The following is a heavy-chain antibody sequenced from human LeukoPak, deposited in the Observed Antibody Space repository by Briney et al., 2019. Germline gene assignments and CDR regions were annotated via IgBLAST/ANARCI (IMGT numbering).Heavy chain of an antibody. V-gene: IGHV3-21*01. J-gene: IGHJ4*02. Sequence: GGSLRLSCAASGFTFSSYWMSWVRQVPGKGLEWVSSISSSSSYIYYAESVKGRFTISRDTAKNSLYLQMNSLRADDTAIYYCARVTLTGYYAFDYWGQGTLVTVSS. CDR1: GFTFSSYW. D-gene: IGHD3-9*01. CDR3: ARVTLTGYYAFDY. CDR2: ISSSSSYI.